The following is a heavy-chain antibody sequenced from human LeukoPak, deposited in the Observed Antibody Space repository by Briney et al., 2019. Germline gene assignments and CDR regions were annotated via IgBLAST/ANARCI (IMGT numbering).Heavy chain of an antibody. V-gene: IGHV6-1*01. Sequence: SQTLSLTCAISGYSVSSNSAAWNWIRQSPSSGLEWLGRTYYRYKWYNYYAASVKSRITINPDTSKNQFSLQLNSVTPEDTAGYYCARGAFDGEYDYWGQGTLVTVSS. D-gene: IGHD3-10*01. CDR3: ARGAFDGEYDY. J-gene: IGHJ4*02. CDR1: GYSVSSNSAA. CDR2: TYYRYKWYN.